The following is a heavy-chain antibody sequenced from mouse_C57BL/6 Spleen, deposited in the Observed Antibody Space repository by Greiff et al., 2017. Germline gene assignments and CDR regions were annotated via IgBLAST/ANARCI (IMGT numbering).Heavy chain of an antibody. D-gene: IGHD1-1*01. CDR2: ISSGGSYT. J-gene: IGHJ2*01. CDR1: GFTFSSYG. Sequence: EVKLMESGGDLVKPGGSLKLSCAASGFTFSSYGMSWVRQTPDKRLEWVATISSGGSYTYYPDSVKGRFTISRDNAKNTLYLQMSSLKSEDTAMYYCARLSYGSAHYFDYWGQGTTLTVSS. CDR3: ARLSYGSAHYFDY. V-gene: IGHV5-6*01.